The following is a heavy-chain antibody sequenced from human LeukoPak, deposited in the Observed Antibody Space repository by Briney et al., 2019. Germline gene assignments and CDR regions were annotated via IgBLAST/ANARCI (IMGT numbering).Heavy chain of an antibody. D-gene: IGHD3-3*01. Sequence: PGRSLRLSCAASGFTFSSYAMHWVRQAPGKGLEWVAVISYDGSNKYYADSVKGRFIISRDNSKNTLYLQMNSLRAEDTAVYYCARGFGITIFGVVIYDAFDIWGQGTMVTVSS. J-gene: IGHJ3*02. V-gene: IGHV3-30*01. CDR2: ISYDGSNK. CDR3: ARGFGITIFGVVIYDAFDI. CDR1: GFTFSSYA.